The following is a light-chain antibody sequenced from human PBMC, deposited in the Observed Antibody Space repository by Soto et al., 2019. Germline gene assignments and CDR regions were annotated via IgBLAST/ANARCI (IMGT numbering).Light chain of an antibody. V-gene: IGLV2-23*02. CDR3: CSSVGSPNWV. Sequence: SALTQPASVSGSPGQSITISCTGTSSDVGSCNCVSWYQQHPGKAPTLIIYEVNKRPSGVSNRFSGSKSGNTASLTISGLQAEDEADYYCCSSVGSPNWVFGGGTKVTVL. CDR2: EVN. J-gene: IGLJ3*02. CDR1: SSDVGSCNC.